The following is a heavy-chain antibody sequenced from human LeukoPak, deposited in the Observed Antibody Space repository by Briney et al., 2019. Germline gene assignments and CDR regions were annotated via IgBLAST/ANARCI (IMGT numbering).Heavy chain of an antibody. J-gene: IGHJ3*02. CDR1: GCSISSGYY. CDR3: ARARGSSTAYDAFDI. D-gene: IGHD1-26*01. CDR2: IYHSGST. Sequence: PSETLSLTCAVSGCSISSGYYWGWIRQPPGKGLEWIGSIYHSGSTYYNPSLNSRVTIPVDTSKNQFSLKLSSVTAADTAVYYCARARGSSTAYDAFDIWGQGTMVTVSS. V-gene: IGHV4-38-2*01.